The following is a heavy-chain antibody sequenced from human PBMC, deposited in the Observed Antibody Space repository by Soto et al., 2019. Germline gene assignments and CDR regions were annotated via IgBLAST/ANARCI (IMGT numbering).Heavy chain of an antibody. CDR3: ARGRYYYGSGSYYNEYYYYYYGMDV. Sequence: TSETLSLTCAVYGGSFSGYYWSWIRQPPGKGLEWIGEINHSGSTNYNPSLKSRVTISVDTSKNQFSLKLSSVTAADTAVYYCARGRYYYGSGSYYNEYYYYYYGMDVWGQGTTVTVSS. CDR2: INHSGST. CDR1: GGSFSGYY. V-gene: IGHV4-34*01. D-gene: IGHD3-10*01. J-gene: IGHJ6*02.